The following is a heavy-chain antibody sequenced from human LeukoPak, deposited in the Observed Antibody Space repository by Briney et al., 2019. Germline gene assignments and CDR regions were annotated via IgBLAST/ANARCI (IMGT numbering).Heavy chain of an antibody. D-gene: IGHD6-13*01. CDR3: ARTEYGYSSRGYYFDY. V-gene: IGHV4-30-2*01. J-gene: IGHJ4*02. CDR1: GGSISSGGYY. CDR2: IYHSGST. Sequence: SETLSLTCTVSGGSISSGGYYWSWIRQPPGKGLEWIGYIYHSGSTYYNPSLKSRVTISVDTSKNQFSLKLSSVTAADTAVYYCARTEYGYSSRGYYFDYWGQGTLVTVSS.